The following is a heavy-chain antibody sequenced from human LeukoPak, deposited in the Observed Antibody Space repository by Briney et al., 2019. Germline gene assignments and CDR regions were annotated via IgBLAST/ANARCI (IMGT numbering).Heavy chain of an antibody. V-gene: IGHV3-48*04. CDR1: GFTFSSYS. CDR3: ARVGVVYCGGDCSYFDY. D-gene: IGHD2-21*02. CDR2: ISSSSSTI. J-gene: IGHJ4*02. Sequence: GGSLRLSCAASGFTFSSYSMNWVRQAPGKGLEWVSYISSSSSTIYYADSVKGRFTISRDNAKNSLYLQMNSLRAEDTAVYYCARVGVVYCGGDCSYFDYWGQGTLVTVSP.